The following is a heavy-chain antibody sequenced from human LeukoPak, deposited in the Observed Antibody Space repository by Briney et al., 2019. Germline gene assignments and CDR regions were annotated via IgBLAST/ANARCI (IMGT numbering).Heavy chain of an antibody. CDR3: ARESGAAAPGL. J-gene: IGHJ4*02. CDR1: GFTFSSYW. CDR2: IKTDGSST. V-gene: IGHV3-74*01. Sequence: PGGSLRLSRAASGFTFSSYWMYWVRQAPGKGLVWVSRIKTDGSSTGYADSVKGQFTISRDNAKNTLYLQMNSLRAEDTAVYYCARESGAAAPGLWGQGTVVTVSS. D-gene: IGHD6-13*01.